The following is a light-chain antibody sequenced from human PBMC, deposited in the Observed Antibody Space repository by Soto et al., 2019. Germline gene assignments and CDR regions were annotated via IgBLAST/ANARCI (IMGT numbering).Light chain of an antibody. CDR2: DVS. CDR3: SSYTTSNTRQIV. CDR1: SSNVGGYNY. V-gene: IGLV2-14*03. J-gene: IGLJ1*01. Sequence: CALTQPASGSGSPGQSITISCTGTSSNVGGYNYVSWYQHHPGKAPKLIIYDVSNRPSGVSNPFSGSKSGNTASLTISGLQPEDEADYYCSSYTTSNTRQIVFGTGTKVTGL.